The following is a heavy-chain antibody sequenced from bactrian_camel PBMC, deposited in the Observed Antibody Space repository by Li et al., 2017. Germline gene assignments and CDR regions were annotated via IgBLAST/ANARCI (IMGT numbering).Heavy chain of an antibody. D-gene: IGHD6*01. J-gene: IGHJ4*01. Sequence: HVQLVESGGGSVQARGSLRLSCAASGSIPGSTCMGWFRQAPGKEREGVANIDSNGSATYADSVKGRFTISKDKDKNILYLHMNNLKVEDTSMYYCAGAPLVHSPLEPYEYNYWGQGTQVTVS. CDR2: IDSNGSA. CDR3: AGAPLVHSPLEPYEYNY. V-gene: IGHV3S53*01. CDR1: GSIPGSTC.